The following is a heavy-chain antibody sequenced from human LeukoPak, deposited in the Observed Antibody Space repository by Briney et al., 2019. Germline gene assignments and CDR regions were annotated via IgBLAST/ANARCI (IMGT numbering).Heavy chain of an antibody. CDR1: GFTFSTYA. Sequence: GGSLRLSCAASGFTFSTYAMHWVRQAPGKGLEWVAVVSYDGNTKFYADSVKGRFTISRDNSKNTLYLQMNSLRAEDTAVYYCAGDAEYTAMAKPDYWGQGTLVTVSS. CDR3: AGDAEYTAMAKPDY. V-gene: IGHV3-30*03. D-gene: IGHD5-18*01. CDR2: VSYDGNTK. J-gene: IGHJ4*02.